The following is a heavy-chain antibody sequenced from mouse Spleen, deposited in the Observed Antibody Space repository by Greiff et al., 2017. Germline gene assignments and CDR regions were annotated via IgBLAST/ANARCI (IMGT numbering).Heavy chain of an antibody. V-gene: IGHV1-80*01. Sequence: VQLQQSGAELVKPGASVKISCKASGYAFSSYWMNWVQQRPGKGLEWIGQIYPGDGDTNYNGKFKGKATLTADKSSSTAYMQLSSLTSEDSAVYFCASTYGIYYFDYWGQGTTLTVSS. CDR3: ASTYGIYYFDY. CDR2: IYPGDGDT. D-gene: IGHD1-1*01. J-gene: IGHJ2*01. CDR1: GYAFSSYW.